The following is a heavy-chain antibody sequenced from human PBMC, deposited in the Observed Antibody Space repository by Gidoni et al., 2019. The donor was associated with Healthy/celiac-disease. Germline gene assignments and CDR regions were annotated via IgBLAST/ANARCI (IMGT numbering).Heavy chain of an antibody. CDR3: VRRLNYVGVY. CDR1: ALNFSSYA. D-gene: IGHD4-4*01. CDR2: MSGSGGST. J-gene: IGHJ4*02. V-gene: IGHV3-23*01. Sequence: VQLLVSGGVLVQPAGSLRLSWSASALNFSSYAMSWVRQAPGKGLEWVSAMSGSGGSTYYADSVKGRFTISRDNSKNTLYLQMNSLRAEDTAVYYCVRRLNYVGVYWGQGTLVTVSS.